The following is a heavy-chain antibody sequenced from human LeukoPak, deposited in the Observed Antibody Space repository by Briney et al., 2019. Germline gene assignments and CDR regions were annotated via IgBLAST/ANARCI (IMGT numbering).Heavy chain of an antibody. CDR1: GFTFSDYY. CDR2: IRYDGSNK. V-gene: IGHV3-30*02. CDR3: AKDWRMDV. Sequence: AGGFLRLSCAASGFTFSDYYTSWIRQAPGKGLEWVAFIRYDGSNKNYADSVKGRFTISRDNSKNTMYLQMNSLRPEDTAVYYCAKDWRMDVWGKGTTVTVSS. D-gene: IGHD3-3*01. J-gene: IGHJ6*04.